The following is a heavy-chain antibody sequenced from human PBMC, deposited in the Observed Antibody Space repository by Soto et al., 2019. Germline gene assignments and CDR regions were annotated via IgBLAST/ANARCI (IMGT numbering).Heavy chain of an antibody. CDR2: ISGSGDNT. D-gene: IGHD3-10*01. V-gene: IGHV3-23*01. CDR1: GFTFSNYV. J-gene: IGHJ4*02. Sequence: GGSLRLSCAASGFTFSNYVMSWVRQAPGKGLEWVSSISGSGDNTYYADSVKGRFTISRDNSKNTLFLQMNSLRAEDTAVYYCAKLTLVLALGFDYWGQGTLVTVSS. CDR3: AKLTLVLALGFDY.